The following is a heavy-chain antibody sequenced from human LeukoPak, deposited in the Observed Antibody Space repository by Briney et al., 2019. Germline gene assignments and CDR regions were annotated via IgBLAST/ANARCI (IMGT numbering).Heavy chain of an antibody. CDR1: GYSFSNYW. Sequence: GESLKISCKGSGYSFSNYWIGWVRQMPGTGLEWMGIIHPGDSGTRYSPSFQGQVTMSVAESTTTPDLQWNSLGASDAAIYDCARGGSYRYGSSDYWGQGTLVTVSS. CDR3: ARGGSYRYGSSDY. V-gene: IGHV5-51*01. J-gene: IGHJ4*02. CDR2: IHPGDSGT. D-gene: IGHD5-18*01.